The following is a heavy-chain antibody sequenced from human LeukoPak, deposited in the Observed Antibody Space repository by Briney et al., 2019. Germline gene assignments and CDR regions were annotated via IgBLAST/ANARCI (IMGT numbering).Heavy chain of an antibody. D-gene: IGHD3-10*01. V-gene: IGHV1-18*01. Sequence: ASVKVSCKASGYTLTSYGISWVRQAPGQGLEWMGWISPYNGNTDYAQKLQGRVTMATDTSTSTAYMELRSLRSDDTAVYYCARDFIRGAVRGVNYFDYWGQGTLVTVSS. J-gene: IGHJ4*02. CDR1: GYTLTSYG. CDR3: ARDFIRGAVRGVNYFDY. CDR2: ISPYNGNT.